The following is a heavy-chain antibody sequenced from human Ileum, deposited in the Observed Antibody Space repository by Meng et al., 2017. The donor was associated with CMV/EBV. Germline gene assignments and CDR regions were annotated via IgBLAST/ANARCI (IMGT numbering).Heavy chain of an antibody. CDR1: GGCVSSGSYY. V-gene: IGHV4-61*01. D-gene: IGHD2-15*01. J-gene: IGHJ4*02. CDR2: IFYSGSA. Sequence: CTGSGGCVSSGSYYWSWIRQTPGKGLEWIGHIFYSGSANFNPSLKSRVTISADTSKNQFSLKLSSVTAADTAVYYCAREQQIVRSFDYWGQGTLVTVSS. CDR3: AREQQIVRSFDY.